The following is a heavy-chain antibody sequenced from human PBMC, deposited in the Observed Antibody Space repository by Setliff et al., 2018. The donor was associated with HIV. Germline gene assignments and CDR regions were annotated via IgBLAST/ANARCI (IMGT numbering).Heavy chain of an antibody. CDR3: AVHYYDSSGYDY. CDR1: GYTFTNYA. D-gene: IGHD3-22*01. V-gene: IGHV1-3*01. J-gene: IGHJ4*02. CDR2: INAGNGDT. Sequence: ASVKVSCKASGYTFTNYAIHWVRQAPGQRLEWMGWINAGNGDTKYSQKFQGRVTITTDTSASTAYMELSSLRSEDTAVYYCAVHYYDSSGYDYWGQGTLVTVSS.